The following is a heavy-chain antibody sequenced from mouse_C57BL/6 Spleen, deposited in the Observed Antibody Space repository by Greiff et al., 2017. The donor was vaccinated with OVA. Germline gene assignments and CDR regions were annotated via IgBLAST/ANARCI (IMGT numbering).Heavy chain of an antibody. Sequence: VKLMESGAELVRPGTSVKVSCKASGYAFTNYLIEWVKQRPGQGLEWIGVINPGSGGTNYNEKFKGKATLTADKSSSTAYMQLSSLTSEDSAVYFCARGGVLWFAYWGQGTLVTVSA. V-gene: IGHV1-54*01. J-gene: IGHJ3*01. CDR1: GYAFTNYL. CDR3: ARGGVLWFAY. CDR2: INPGSGGT.